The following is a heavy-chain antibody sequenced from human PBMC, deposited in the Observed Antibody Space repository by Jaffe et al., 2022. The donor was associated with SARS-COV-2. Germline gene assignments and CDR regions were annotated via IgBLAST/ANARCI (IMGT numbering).Heavy chain of an antibody. CDR3: ARGWGDGYNPFGAFDL. Sequence: QVQLVQSGAEVKKPGASVKVSCKAYGYTFNLYYMHWVRQAPGQGLEWMGIVNPSGAGAAYAQKFEGRITVARDTPTNTLYLELRSLRSDDTAVYFCARGWGDGYNPFGAFDLWGQGTIVTVSS. CDR2: VNPSGAGA. CDR1: GYTFNLYY. J-gene: IGHJ3*01. V-gene: IGHV1-46*02. D-gene: IGHD1-1*01.